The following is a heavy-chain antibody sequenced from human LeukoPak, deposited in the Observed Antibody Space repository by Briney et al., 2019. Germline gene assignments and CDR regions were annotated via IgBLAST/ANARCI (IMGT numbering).Heavy chain of an antibody. D-gene: IGHD3-9*01. CDR3: AKDRDILTGYYSGTFDY. J-gene: IGHJ4*02. CDR2: IGGNGEST. Sequence: GGSLRLSCAASGFTFNIYAMSWVRQAPGKGLEWVSDIGGNGESTYYADSVKGRFTISRDNSKNTVYLQMDSLRAEDTAVYYCAKDRDILTGYYSGTFDYWGQGTLVTVSS. V-gene: IGHV3-23*01. CDR1: GFTFNIYA.